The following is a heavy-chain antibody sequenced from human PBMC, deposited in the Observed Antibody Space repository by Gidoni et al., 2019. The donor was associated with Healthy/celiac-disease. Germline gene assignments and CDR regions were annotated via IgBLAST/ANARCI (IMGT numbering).Heavy chain of an antibody. Sequence: EVQLVESGGGLVQPGGSLRLSCAASGFTFSSYSMNWVRQAPGKGLEWGAYISSSSSTIYYADSVKGRFTISRDNAKNSLYLQMNSLRAEDTAVYYCAREPHYYYYMDVWGKGTTVTVSS. CDR1: GFTFSSYS. J-gene: IGHJ6*03. CDR3: AREPHYYYYMDV. V-gene: IGHV3-48*01. CDR2: ISSSSSTI.